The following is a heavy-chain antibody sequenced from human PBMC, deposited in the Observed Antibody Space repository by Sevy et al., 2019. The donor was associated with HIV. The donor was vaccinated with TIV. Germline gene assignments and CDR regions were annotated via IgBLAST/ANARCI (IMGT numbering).Heavy chain of an antibody. D-gene: IGHD2-8*01. CDR1: GFTFSRSS. CDR2: INYSGSHI. Sequence: GGSLRLSCAASGFTFSRSSMNWVRLAPGKGLEWLSSINYSGSHIYYADSLRGRFSISRDNAKSSLYLQMNSLRAEDTAVYYCARAVGANAQFDYWGRGTLVTV. J-gene: IGHJ4*02. CDR3: ARAVGANAQFDY. V-gene: IGHV3-21*01.